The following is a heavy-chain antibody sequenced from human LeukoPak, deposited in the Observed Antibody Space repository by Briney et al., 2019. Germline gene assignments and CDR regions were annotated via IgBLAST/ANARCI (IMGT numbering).Heavy chain of an antibody. V-gene: IGHV3-23*02. CDR3: ARGPLYDFWSGKPDFDY. Sequence: GSLRLSCTPSGFTFSSHAMSWVRQAPGKGLEWVSGISGNGAGTYYGDSVKGRFTISRDNSKNTLYLQMNSLRAEDTAVYYCARGPLYDFWSGKPDFDYWGQGTLVTVSS. J-gene: IGHJ4*02. CDR2: ISGNGAGT. CDR1: GFTFSSHA. D-gene: IGHD3-3*01.